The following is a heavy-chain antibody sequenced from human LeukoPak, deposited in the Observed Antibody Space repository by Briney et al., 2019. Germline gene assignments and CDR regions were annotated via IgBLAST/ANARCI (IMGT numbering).Heavy chain of an antibody. CDR1: GGSISSSSYY. Sequence: PSETLSLTCTVSGGSISSSSYYWGWIRQPPGKGLEWIGSIYYSGSTYYNPSLKSRVTISVDRSKNQFSLKLSSVTAADTAVYYCARVWAPPGVLDPWGQGTLVTVSS. CDR3: ARVWAPPGVLDP. D-gene: IGHD3-10*01. J-gene: IGHJ5*02. CDR2: IYYSGST. V-gene: IGHV4-39*07.